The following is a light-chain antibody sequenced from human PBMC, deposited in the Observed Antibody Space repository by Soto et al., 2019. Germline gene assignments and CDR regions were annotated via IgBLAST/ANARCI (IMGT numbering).Light chain of an antibody. CDR2: DAS. Sequence: EIVLTQSPATLSLSPGEGATLSCRASQSVSSYLAWYQQKPGQAPRLLIYDASDRATGIPARFSGSGSGTDFTLTISSLEPEDFAVYHCQKYGRSRTLGQGTKVDIK. J-gene: IGKJ1*01. CDR1: QSVSSY. V-gene: IGKV3-11*01. CDR3: QKYGRSRT.